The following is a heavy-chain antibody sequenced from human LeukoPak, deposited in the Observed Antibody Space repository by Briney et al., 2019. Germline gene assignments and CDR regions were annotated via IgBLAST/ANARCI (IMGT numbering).Heavy chain of an antibody. D-gene: IGHD3-10*01. CDR2: INHSGST. Sequence: PSETLSLTCAVYGGSFSGYYWSWIRQPPGKGLEWIGEINHSGSTNYNPSLKSRVTISVDTSKNQFSLKLSSVTAADTAVYYCARHNYGPFDYWGQGTLVTVSS. V-gene: IGHV4-34*01. CDR1: GGSFSGYY. CDR3: ARHNYGPFDY. J-gene: IGHJ4*02.